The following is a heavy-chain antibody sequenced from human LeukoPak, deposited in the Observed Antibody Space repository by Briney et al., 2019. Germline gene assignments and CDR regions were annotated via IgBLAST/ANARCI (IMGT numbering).Heavy chain of an antibody. J-gene: IGHJ6*03. CDR3: ARGRGGYMDV. Sequence: PGGSLRLFCAASGFTFSGYDMHWVRQATGKGLDWVSAIGTAGDTYYPGSVKGRFTISRENAKNSLYLQMNSLRAGDTAVYYCARGRGGYMDVWGKGTTVTVSS. CDR1: GFTFSGYD. D-gene: IGHD3-3*01. V-gene: IGHV3-13*01. CDR2: IGTAGDT.